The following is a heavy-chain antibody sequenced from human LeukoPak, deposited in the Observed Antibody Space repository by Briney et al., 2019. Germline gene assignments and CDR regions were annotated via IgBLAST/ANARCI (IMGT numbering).Heavy chain of an antibody. V-gene: IGHV3-30-3*01. CDR2: ISYDGGNT. Sequence: GGSLRLSCAASGFTFSSNAIHWVRQAPGKGLEWVAEISYDGGNTYYADSVKGRFTISGDNSKNTLYLQMNSLRAEDTAVYYCAKEGTGIHFDYWGQGTLVTVSS. CDR3: AKEGTGIHFDY. J-gene: IGHJ4*02. D-gene: IGHD1-1*01. CDR1: GFTFSSNA.